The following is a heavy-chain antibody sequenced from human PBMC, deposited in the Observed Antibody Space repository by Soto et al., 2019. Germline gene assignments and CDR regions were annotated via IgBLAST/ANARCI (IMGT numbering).Heavy chain of an antibody. CDR2: MNPNSGNT. CDR3: ASGWRVPAANGAFDI. J-gene: IGHJ3*02. Sequence: ASVKVSCKASGYTFTNYDINWVRQATGQGLEWMGWMNPNSGNTGYAQKFQGRVTMTRNTSISTAYMELSSLRSEDTAVYYCASGWRVPAANGAFDIWGQGTTVTVSS. D-gene: IGHD2-2*01. CDR1: GYTFTNYD. V-gene: IGHV1-8*01.